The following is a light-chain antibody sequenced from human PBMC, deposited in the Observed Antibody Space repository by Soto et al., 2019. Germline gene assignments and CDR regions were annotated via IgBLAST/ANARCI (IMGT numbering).Light chain of an antibody. CDR1: QSVNNNF. J-gene: IGKJ1*01. CDR3: QHYGNSPRT. V-gene: IGKV3-20*01. Sequence: EIVLTQSPGTLSLSPGERATLSCRASQSVNNNFLAWHQQKPGQAPRLLIYGASSRATGIPDRFSGSGSGTDFTLTISRLEPEDFALYYCQHYGNSPRTFGQGTKVDIK. CDR2: GAS.